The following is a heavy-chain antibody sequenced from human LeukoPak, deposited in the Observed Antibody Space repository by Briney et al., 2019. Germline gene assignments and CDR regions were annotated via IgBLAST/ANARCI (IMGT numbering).Heavy chain of an antibody. CDR2: INHSGST. D-gene: IGHD3-10*01. J-gene: IGHJ4*02. V-gene: IGHV4-34*01. CDR1: GGSFSGYY. Sequence: SETLSPTCAVYGGSFSGYYWSWIRQPPGKGLEWIGEINHSGSTNYNPSLKSRVTISVDTSKSQFSLKLSSVTAADTAVYYCARGRGRKFGELLAYYFDYWGQGTLVTVSS. CDR3: ARGRGRKFGELLAYYFDY.